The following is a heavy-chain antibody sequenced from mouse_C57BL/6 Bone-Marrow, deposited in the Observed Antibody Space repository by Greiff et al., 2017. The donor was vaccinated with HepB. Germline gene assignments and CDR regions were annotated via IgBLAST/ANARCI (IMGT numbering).Heavy chain of an antibody. Sequence: VQLKQSGPELVKPGASVKISCKASGYTFTDYYMNWVKQSHGKSLEWIGDINPNNGGTSYNQKFKGKATLTVDKSSSTAYMELRSLTSEDSAVYYCARGGVYYGGYWGQGTSVTVSS. V-gene: IGHV1-26*01. CDR2: INPNNGGT. CDR1: GYTFTDYY. D-gene: IGHD1-1*01. J-gene: IGHJ4*01. CDR3: ARGGVYYGGY.